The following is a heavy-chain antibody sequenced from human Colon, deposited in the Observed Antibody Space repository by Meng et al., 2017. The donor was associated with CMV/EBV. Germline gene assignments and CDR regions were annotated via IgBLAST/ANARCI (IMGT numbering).Heavy chain of an antibody. CDR2: TNSDGTKT. Sequence: GESLKISCAASGFTFSQYWMHWVRQAPGKGLVWVSRTNSDGTKTTYADSVKGRFTISRDSAKNTLYLQMNSLRAEDTAVYYCARVSGASWFDPWGQGTLVTVSS. V-gene: IGHV3-74*03. CDR1: GFTFSQYW. D-gene: IGHD7-27*01. J-gene: IGHJ5*02. CDR3: ARVSGASWFDP.